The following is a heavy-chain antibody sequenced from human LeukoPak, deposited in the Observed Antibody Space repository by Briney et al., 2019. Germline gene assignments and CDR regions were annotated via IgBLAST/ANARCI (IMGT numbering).Heavy chain of an antibody. V-gene: IGHV4-31*03. CDR1: GGSISSGGYY. D-gene: IGHD5-12*01. CDR3: ARHLVATISFDY. J-gene: IGHJ4*02. Sequence: TLSLTCTVSGGSISSGGYYWSWIRQHPGKGLEWIGYIYYSGSTYYNPSLKSRVTISVDTSKNQFSLKLSSVTAADTAVYYCARHLVATISFDYWGQGTLVTVSS. CDR2: IYYSGST.